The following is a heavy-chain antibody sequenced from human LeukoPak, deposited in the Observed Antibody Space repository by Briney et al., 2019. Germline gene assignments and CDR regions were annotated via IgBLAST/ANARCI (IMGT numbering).Heavy chain of an antibody. Sequence: PGGSLRLSCAASGFTFSSYEIHWVRQAPGKGLEWVSKIGGIGSIVYAGSVKGRFAISTDSAKASVYLQMNSLRAEDTGVYYCARRLPYYGMDVWGQGTTITVSS. J-gene: IGHJ6*02. CDR3: ARRLPYYGMDV. CDR1: GFTFSSYE. CDR2: IGGIGSIV. V-gene: IGHV3-48*03.